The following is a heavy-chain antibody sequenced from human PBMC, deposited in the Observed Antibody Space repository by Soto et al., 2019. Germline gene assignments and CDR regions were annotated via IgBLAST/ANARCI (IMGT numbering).Heavy chain of an antibody. CDR1: GGSFSDYY. J-gene: IGHJ4*02. V-gene: IGHV4-34*01. Sequence: SETLSLTCAVYGGSFSDYYWSWIRQPPGKGLEWIGEINHSGNTNYNPSLKSRVTISADTSKNQFSLKLSSVTAADTAVYYCARRVRYDILSGWYFDYWGQGTLVTVSS. D-gene: IGHD3-9*01. CDR3: ARRVRYDILSGWYFDY. CDR2: INHSGNT.